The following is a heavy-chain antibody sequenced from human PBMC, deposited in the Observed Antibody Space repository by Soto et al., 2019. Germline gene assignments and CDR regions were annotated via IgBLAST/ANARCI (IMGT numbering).Heavy chain of an antibody. CDR2: ISGSGGGT. D-gene: IGHD6-19*01. CDR1: GFTFSSYA. J-gene: IGHJ4*02. CDR3: AKTYSSGWYLAFDY. V-gene: IGHV3-23*01. Sequence: EVQLLESGGGLVQPGGSLRLSCAASGFTFSSYAMSWVRQAPGKGLEWVSAISGSGGGTYYADSVKGRFTIFRDNSKNTLYLQMNSLRAEDTAVYHCAKTYSSGWYLAFDYWGQGTLVTVSS.